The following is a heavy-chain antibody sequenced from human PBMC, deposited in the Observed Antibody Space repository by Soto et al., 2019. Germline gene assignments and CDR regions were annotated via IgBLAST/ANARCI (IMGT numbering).Heavy chain of an antibody. J-gene: IGHJ5*02. V-gene: IGHV4-31*03. Sequence: LSLTCSVSGAALNSGNYYWSWIRQVPGKGLEWIGHIYVTGAVDYNPSLRDRITISQDTSERQFSLNLRLVTAEDTAVYYCARLRIATNNYKWFDPWGQGTLVTVSS. D-gene: IGHD2-21*01. CDR1: GAALNSGNYY. CDR3: ARLRIATNNYKWFDP. CDR2: IYVTGAV.